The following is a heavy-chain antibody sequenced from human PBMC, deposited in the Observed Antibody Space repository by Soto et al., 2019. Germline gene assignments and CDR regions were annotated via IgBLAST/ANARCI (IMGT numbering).Heavy chain of an antibody. CDR3: ARRWLQLPDAFDI. J-gene: IGHJ3*02. Sequence: PGGSLRLSCAASGFTFSSHEMNWVRQAPGKGLEWVSYISTSGSKIYYADSVEGRFTISRDNAKNSLYLQMNSLRAEDTAVYYCARRWLQLPDAFDIWGQGTMVTVSS. V-gene: IGHV3-48*03. D-gene: IGHD5-12*01. CDR2: ISTSGSKI. CDR1: GFTFSSHE.